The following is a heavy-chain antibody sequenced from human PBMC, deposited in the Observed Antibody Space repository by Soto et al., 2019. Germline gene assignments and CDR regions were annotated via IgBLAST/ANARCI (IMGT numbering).Heavy chain of an antibody. D-gene: IGHD2-21*01. CDR3: SKGIGAWSYS. V-gene: IGHV3-30*18. Sequence: QVHLVESGGGVVQPGRSLTISCVGSGFAFSTYGMHWVRQAPAKGLEWVALISYDGTDKYYADSVKGRFTISRDNSKQTLSIQMDRMNRRDTAVYYISKGIGAWSYSRGQGTL. CDR1: GFAFSTYG. J-gene: IGHJ4*02. CDR2: ISYDGTDK.